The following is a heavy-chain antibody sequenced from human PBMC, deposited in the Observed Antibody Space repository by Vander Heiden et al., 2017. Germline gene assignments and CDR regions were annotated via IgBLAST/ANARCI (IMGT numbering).Heavy chain of an antibody. CDR2: ISSSGSTI. J-gene: IGHJ3*02. CDR3: ASPLVGATFHDAFDI. CDR1: GFTFIDYY. D-gene: IGHD1-26*01. V-gene: IGHV3-11*01. Sequence: QVQLVESGGGLVKPGGSLRLSCAASGFTFIDYYMSWISQAPGKGLEWVSYISSSGSTIYYADSVKGRFTISRDNAKNSLYLQMNSLRAEDTAVYYCASPLVGATFHDAFDIGGQGTMVTVSS.